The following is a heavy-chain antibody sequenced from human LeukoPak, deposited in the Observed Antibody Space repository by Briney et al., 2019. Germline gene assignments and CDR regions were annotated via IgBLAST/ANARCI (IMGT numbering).Heavy chain of an antibody. V-gene: IGHV1-2*06. CDR2: INPNRGGT. J-gene: IGHJ3*02. CDR1: GYTFTGYY. CDR3: AREMTTVTHDAFDI. Sequence: ASVKVSRKASGYTFTGYYMHWVRQAPGQGLGWMGRINPNRGGTNYAQTFQGRVTLTRDTSISTAYMELSRLRSDDTAVYYCAREMTTVTHDAFDIWGQGTMVTVSS. D-gene: IGHD4-17*01.